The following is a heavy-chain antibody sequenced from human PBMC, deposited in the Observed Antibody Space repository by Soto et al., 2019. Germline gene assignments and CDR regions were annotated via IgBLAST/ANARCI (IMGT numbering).Heavy chain of an antibody. CDR3: ARSVAVPGAHIDY. D-gene: IGHD6-19*01. CDR1: GGSISGSY. J-gene: IGHJ4*02. V-gene: IGHV4-59*01. Sequence: SETLSLTCSVSGGSISGSYWSWIRQSPGKGLEWLGCVYYTGSTNYSPSLRSRVSISVDTSKNEFSLRLSSVTAADTAVYFCARSVAVPGAHIDYWGQGTQVTVSS. CDR2: VYYTGST.